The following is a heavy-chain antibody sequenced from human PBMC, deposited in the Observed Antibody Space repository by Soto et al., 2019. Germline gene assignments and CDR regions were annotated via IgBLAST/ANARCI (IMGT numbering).Heavy chain of an antibody. J-gene: IGHJ3*01. D-gene: IGHD3-22*01. V-gene: IGHV3-9*01. CDR3: AKDRKPYYYDAFDD. Sequence: EVQLVESGGGLVQPGRSLRLSCAASGFTFDDYAMHWVRQAPGKGLEWVSGISWNSGSIGYADSVKGRFTISRDNAXNSLYLQMNSLRAEDTALYYCAKDRKPYYYDAFDDWGQGTMVTVSS. CDR1: GFTFDDYA. CDR2: ISWNSGSI.